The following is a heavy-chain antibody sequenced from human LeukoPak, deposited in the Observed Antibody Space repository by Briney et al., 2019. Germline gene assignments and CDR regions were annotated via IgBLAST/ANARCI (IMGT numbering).Heavy chain of an antibody. V-gene: IGHV3-30*04. J-gene: IGHJ4*02. D-gene: IGHD4-17*01. CDR2: ISSDATNT. CDR3: ARDPHGDSPFDY. CDR1: GFAFSSYA. Sequence: GGSLRLSCAASGFAFSSYAMHWIRQAPGKGLEWVAVISSDATNTYYADSVEGRFTISRDNSKNTLYLQMNSLRAEDTALYYCARDPHGDSPFDYWGQGTLVTVSS.